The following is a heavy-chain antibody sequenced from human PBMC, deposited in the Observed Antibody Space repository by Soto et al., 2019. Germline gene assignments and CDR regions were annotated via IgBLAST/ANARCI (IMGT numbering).Heavy chain of an antibody. CDR1: GFTFSSCW. Sequence: ELQLVVSGGGMVRPGGSLRLSCAASGFTFSSCWMSWVRQDPAKGLEWVANIKQYGSEKYYVDSVKGRFTISRDNDEHSLQLQKNSRSAQNTFVYYCARAYDDYISESYRYTHSFDYGVQGPLDTVSS. J-gene: IGHJ4*02. CDR2: IKQYGSEK. CDR3: ARAYDDYISESYRYTHSFDY. V-gene: IGHV3-7*01. D-gene: IGHD3-16*02.